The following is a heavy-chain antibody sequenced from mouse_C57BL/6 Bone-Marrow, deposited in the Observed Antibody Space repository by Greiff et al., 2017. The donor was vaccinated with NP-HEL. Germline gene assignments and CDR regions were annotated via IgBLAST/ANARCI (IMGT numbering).Heavy chain of an antibody. V-gene: IGHV1-62-2*01. D-gene: IGHD2-1*01. J-gene: IGHJ3*01. Sequence: QVHVKQSGAELVKPGASVKLSCKASGYTFTEYTIHWVKQRSGQGLEWIGWFYPGSGSIKYNEKFKDKATLTADKSSSTVYMELSRLTSEDSAVYFCARHEAHYGNNEGFAYWGQGTLVTVSA. CDR1: GYTFTEYT. CDR3: ARHEAHYGNNEGFAY. CDR2: FYPGSGSI.